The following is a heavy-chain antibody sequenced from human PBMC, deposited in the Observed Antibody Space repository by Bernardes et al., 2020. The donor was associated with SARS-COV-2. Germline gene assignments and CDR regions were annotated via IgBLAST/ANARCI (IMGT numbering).Heavy chain of an antibody. CDR3: ALDSVNYDRPEGRWFDP. D-gene: IGHD1-7*01. Sequence: SGPTLVKPTQTLTLTCTFSGFSLSTFGVGVGWIRQPPGKALEWLAVIYWDDDKRYRSSLKNRLTITKDTSKNQVVLIMTTMDPVDTATYYCALDSVNYDRPEGRWFDPWGQGTLVTVSS. V-gene: IGHV2-5*02. J-gene: IGHJ5*02. CDR1: GFSLSTFGVG. CDR2: IYWDDDK.